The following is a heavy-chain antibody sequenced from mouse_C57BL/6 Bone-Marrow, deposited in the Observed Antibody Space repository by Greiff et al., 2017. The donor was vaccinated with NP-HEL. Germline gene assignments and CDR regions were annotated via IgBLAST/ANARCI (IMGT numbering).Heavy chain of an antibody. J-gene: IGHJ2*01. Sequence: LQESGPGLVKPSQSLSLTCSVTGYSITSGYYWNWIRQFPGSKLEWMGYISYDGSNNYNPSLKNRISITRDTSKNQFFLKLNSVTTEDTATYYCARGGLGYFDYWGQGTTLTVSS. CDR3: ARGGLGYFDY. CDR1: GYSITSGYY. D-gene: IGHD4-1*01. CDR2: ISYDGSN. V-gene: IGHV3-6*01.